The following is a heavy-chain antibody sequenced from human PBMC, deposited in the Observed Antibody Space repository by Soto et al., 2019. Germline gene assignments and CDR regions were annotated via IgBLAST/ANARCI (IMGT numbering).Heavy chain of an antibody. D-gene: IGHD3-22*01. CDR3: ARDGYDSSGERLFFDY. CDR2: INPIGGST. V-gene: IGHV1-46*01. CDR1: GYTFTSYY. J-gene: IGHJ4*02. Sequence: ASVKVSCKASGYTFTSYYMHWVRQAPGQGLEWMGIINPIGGSTSYAQKFQGRVTMTRDTSTSTVYMELSSLRSEDTAVYYCARDGYDSSGERLFFDYWGQGTLVTVSS.